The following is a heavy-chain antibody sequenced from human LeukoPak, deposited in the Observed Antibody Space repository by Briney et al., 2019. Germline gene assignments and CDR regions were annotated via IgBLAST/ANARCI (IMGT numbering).Heavy chain of an antibody. CDR3: AGDTPPGGDYYFDY. Sequence: GGSLRLSCAASGFSFSTYGMHWVRQAPGKGLEWVALIWNAGANTYYADSVKGRFTISRDNSKNTLYLQMNSLRAEDTAVYYCAGDTPPGGDYYFDYWGQGTLVIVSS. V-gene: IGHV3-33*01. D-gene: IGHD3-16*01. CDR2: IWNAGANT. J-gene: IGHJ4*02. CDR1: GFSFSTYG.